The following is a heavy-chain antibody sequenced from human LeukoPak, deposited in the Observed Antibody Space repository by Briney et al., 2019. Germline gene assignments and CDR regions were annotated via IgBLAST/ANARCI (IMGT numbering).Heavy chain of an antibody. CDR2: INHSGST. J-gene: IGHJ4*02. D-gene: IGHD1-26*01. CDR1: GGSFSGYY. V-gene: IGHV4-34*01. Sequence: PSETLSLTCAVYGGSFSGYYWSWIRQPPGKGLEWIGEINHSGSTNYNPSLKSRVTISVDTSKNQFSLRLSSVTAADTAVYYCAAGWELRQAGFHYWGQGTLVTVSS. CDR3: AAGWELRQAGFHY.